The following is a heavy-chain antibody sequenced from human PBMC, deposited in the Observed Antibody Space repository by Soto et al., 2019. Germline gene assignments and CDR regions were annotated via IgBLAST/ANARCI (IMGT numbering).Heavy chain of an antibody. CDR3: AKGANYVGLFDS. V-gene: IGHV3-23*01. Sequence: EVQLFESGGGLVQPGGSLRLSCAASGFTFSSFAMSWVRQATGKGLERVSVISGGGITHYSNSVKGRFTISRDNSQNIVYLETTTLRAEDTALYYCAKGANYVGLFDSWGQGTLVTVST. CDR2: ISGGGIT. J-gene: IGHJ5*01. D-gene: IGHD3-16*01. CDR1: GFTFSSFA.